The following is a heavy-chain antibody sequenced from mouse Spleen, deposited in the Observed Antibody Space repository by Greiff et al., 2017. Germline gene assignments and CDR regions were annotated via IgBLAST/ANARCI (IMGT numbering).Heavy chain of an antibody. Sequence: VQLQQPGAELVKPGASVKMSCKASGYTFTSYWITWVKQRPGQGLEWIGDIYPGSGSTNYNEKFKSKATLTVDTSSSTAYMQLSSLTSEDSAVYYCARYYSNSPGYAMDYWGQGTSVTVSS. J-gene: IGHJ4*01. CDR2: IYPGSGST. D-gene: IGHD2-5*01. CDR3: ARYYSNSPGYAMDY. V-gene: IGHV1-55*01. CDR1: GYTFTSYW.